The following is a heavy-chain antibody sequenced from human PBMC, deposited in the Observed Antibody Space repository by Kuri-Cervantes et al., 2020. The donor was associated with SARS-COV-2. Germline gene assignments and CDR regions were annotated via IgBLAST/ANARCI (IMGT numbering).Heavy chain of an antibody. CDR3: AASGLFDP. CDR1: GFTFSSYW. CDR2: INSDGSST. V-gene: IGHV3-74*01. J-gene: IGHJ5*02. Sequence: SLQISCAASGFTFSSYWMHWVRQAPGKGLVWVSRINSDGSSTSHADSVKGRFTISRDNAKNTLYLQMNSLRAEDTAVYYCAASGLFDPWGQGTLVTVSS.